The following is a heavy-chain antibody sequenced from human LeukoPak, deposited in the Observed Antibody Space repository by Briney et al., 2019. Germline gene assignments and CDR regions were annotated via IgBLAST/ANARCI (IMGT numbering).Heavy chain of an antibody. CDR2: IYHSGST. Sequence: PSETLSLTCAVSGGSISSGGYSWSWIRQPPGKGLEWIGYIYHSGSTYYNPSLKSRVTISVDRSKNQFSLKLSSVTAADTAVYYCPRGGGRFGEFTAFDYWGQGTLVTVSS. CDR1: GGSISSGGYS. D-gene: IGHD3-10*01. V-gene: IGHV4-30-2*01. CDR3: PRGGGRFGEFTAFDY. J-gene: IGHJ4*02.